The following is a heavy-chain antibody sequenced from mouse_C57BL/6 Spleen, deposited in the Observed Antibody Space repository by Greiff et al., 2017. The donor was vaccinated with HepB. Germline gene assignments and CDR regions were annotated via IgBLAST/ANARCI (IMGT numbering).Heavy chain of an antibody. CDR2: IWRGGST. CDR3: AKGYYGSSYLYLYFGV. D-gene: IGHD1-1*01. CDR1: GFSLTSYG. J-gene: IGHJ1*03. Sequence: VKLVESGPGLVQPSQCLSITCTVSGFSLTSYGVHWVRQSPGKGLEWLGVIWRGGSTDYNAAFMSRLSITKDNSKSQVFFKMNSLQADDTAIYYCAKGYYGSSYLYLYFGVWGTGTTVTVST. V-gene: IGHV2-5*01.